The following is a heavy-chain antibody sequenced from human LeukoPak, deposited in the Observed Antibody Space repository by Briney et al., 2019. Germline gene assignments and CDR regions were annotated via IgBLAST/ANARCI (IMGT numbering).Heavy chain of an antibody. CDR2: INHSGST. D-gene: IGHD3-3*01. J-gene: IGHJ5*02. V-gene: IGHV4-34*01. Sequence: PSETLSLTCAVYGGSFSGYYWSWIRQPPGKGLEWIGEINHSGSTNYNPSLKSRVTISVDTSKNQFSLKLSSVTAADTAVYYCARGFRAYYDFWSGYPYNWFDPWGQGTLVTVSS. CDR1: GGSFSGYY. CDR3: ARGFRAYYDFWSGYPYNWFDP.